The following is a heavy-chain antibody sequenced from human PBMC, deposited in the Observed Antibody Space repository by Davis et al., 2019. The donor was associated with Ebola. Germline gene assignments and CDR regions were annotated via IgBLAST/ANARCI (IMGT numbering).Heavy chain of an antibody. J-gene: IGHJ4*02. Sequence: GESLKISCVASEFTFRDYSINWIRQAPGKGLEWMSIISHDGSNRFYADSVKGRFTISRDNAKNSLYLQMDGLRVEDTAVYYCASGLDYWGQGSLVTVSS. CDR1: EFTFRDYS. V-gene: IGHV3-30*07. CDR3: ASGLDY. CDR2: ISHDGSNR.